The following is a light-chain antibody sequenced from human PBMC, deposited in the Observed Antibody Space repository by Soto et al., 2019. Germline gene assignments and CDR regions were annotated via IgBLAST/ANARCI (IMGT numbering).Light chain of an antibody. CDR1: SSNIGRGYD. V-gene: IGLV1-40*01. CDR3: QTFDSSLTISWV. CDR2: GDS. J-gene: IGLJ3*02. Sequence: QSVLTQPPSVSGAPGQRVTISCTGSSSNIGRGYDVNWYQQFPGSAPRLLLSGDSNRPSGVPDRFSGSRSGTSASLAITGPQAEDEADYYCQTFDSSLTISWVFGGGTKLTVL.